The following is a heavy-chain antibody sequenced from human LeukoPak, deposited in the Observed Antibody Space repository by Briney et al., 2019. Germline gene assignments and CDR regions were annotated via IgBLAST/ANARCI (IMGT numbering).Heavy chain of an antibody. J-gene: IGHJ4*02. CDR2: ISSNGGST. CDR3: AAPRKATITRHYFDY. Sequence: HPGGSLRLSCSASGFTFSSYAMHWVRQAPGKGLEYVSAISSNGGSTYYADSVKGRFTISRDNSKNTLYLQMNSLRAEDTAVYYCAAPRKATITRHYFDYWGQGTLVTVSS. D-gene: IGHD5-24*01. V-gene: IGHV3-64*04. CDR1: GFTFSSYA.